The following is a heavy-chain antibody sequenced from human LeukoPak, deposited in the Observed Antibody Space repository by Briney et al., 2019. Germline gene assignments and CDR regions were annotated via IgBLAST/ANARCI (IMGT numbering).Heavy chain of an antibody. Sequence: SVKVSCKASGGTFSSYAISWVRQAPGQGLEWMGGIIPIFGTANYAQKFQGRVTITADKSTSTAYMELSSLRSEDTAVYYCARAGAGGDYGDPDAFDIWGQGTMVTVSS. CDR3: ARAGAGGDYGDPDAFDI. J-gene: IGHJ3*02. CDR2: IIPIFGTA. CDR1: GGTFSSYA. D-gene: IGHD4-17*01. V-gene: IGHV1-69*06.